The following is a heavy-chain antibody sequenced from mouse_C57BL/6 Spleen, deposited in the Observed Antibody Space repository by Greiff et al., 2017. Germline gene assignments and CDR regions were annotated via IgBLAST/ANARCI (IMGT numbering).Heavy chain of an antibody. V-gene: IGHV1-55*01. J-gene: IGHJ1*03. Sequence: QVQLQQPGAELVKPGASVKMSCKASGYTFTSYWITWVKQRPGQGLEWIGDIYPGSGSTNYNEKFKSKATLTVDTSSSTAYMQLSSLTSEDSAVYYCARYGDYTTVETDWYFDVWGTGTTVTVSS. CDR1: GYTFTSYW. D-gene: IGHD1-1*01. CDR3: ARYGDYTTVETDWYFDV. CDR2: IYPGSGST.